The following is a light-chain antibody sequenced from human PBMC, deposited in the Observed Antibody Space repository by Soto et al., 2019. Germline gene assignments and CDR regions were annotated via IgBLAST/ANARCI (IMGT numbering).Light chain of an antibody. CDR1: QSVSSN. Sequence: NVLTQSPGTLSLSPGERATLSCRASQSVSSNLAWYQQKPGQAPRLLIYGASTRATGIPDRFSGSGSGTDFTLTISRLETEDFAVYYCQQYGSSPPITFGQGTRLEIK. CDR3: QQYGSSPPIT. J-gene: IGKJ5*01. CDR2: GAS. V-gene: IGKV3-20*01.